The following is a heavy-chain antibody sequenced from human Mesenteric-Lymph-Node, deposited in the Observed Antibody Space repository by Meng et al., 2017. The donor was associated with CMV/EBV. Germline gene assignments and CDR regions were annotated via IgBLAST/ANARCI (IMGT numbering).Heavy chain of an antibody. D-gene: IGHD3-10*01. CDR1: GFTFSDYY. J-gene: IGHJ4*02. CDR2: ISSSSTI. CDR3: ARGSYFYGSGSY. Sequence: GESLKISCAASGFTFSDYYMSWIRQAPGKGLEWVSSISSSSTIYYADSVKGRFTISRDNAKNSLYLQMNSLRAEDTAVYYCARGSYFYGSGSYWGQGTLVTVSS. V-gene: IGHV3-69-1*01.